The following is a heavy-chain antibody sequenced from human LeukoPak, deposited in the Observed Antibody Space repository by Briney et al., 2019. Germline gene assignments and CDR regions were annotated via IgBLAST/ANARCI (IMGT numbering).Heavy chain of an antibody. V-gene: IGHV3-30*18. D-gene: IGHD3-10*01. CDR2: ISYDGSKK. CDR3: AKAYYGSGSPLDWFDP. CDR1: GFTFSGYG. J-gene: IGHJ5*02. Sequence: GGSLRLSCAASGFTFSGYGMHWVRQAPGKGLEWVAIISYDGSKKYYGDSVKGRFTISRDNSKNTLYLQMNSLRAEDTAVYYCAKAYYGSGSPLDWFDPWGQGPLVTVSS.